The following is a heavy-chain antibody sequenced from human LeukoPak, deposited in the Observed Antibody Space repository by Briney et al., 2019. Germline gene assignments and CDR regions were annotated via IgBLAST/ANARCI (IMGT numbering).Heavy chain of an antibody. CDR2: ISLSGSYM. J-gene: IGHJ4*02. Sequence: GGSLRLSCAASGFTLSRFNMNWGRQAPGKGLEWVSFISLSGSYMYYADSVKGRFTITRDNAKNSLYLQMDSLRGEDTAVYYCARENILEDTSTVDYWGQGTLVTVSS. V-gene: IGHV3-21*06. CDR1: GFTLSRFN. D-gene: IGHD5-12*01. CDR3: ARENILEDTSTVDY.